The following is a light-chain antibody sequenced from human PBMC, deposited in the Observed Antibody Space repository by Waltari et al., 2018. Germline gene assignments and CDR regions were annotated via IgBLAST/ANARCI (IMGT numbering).Light chain of an antibody. Sequence: SSELTQDPAVSVALGQTVRITCQGDSLRTYYASWYQQKPGQAPLLVMSGKNNRPSGIPDRFSGSSSGNTASLTITGAQAEDEADYYCNSRDNSDNHLLVGGGTKLTVL. J-gene: IGLJ2*01. CDR3: NSRDNSDNHLL. V-gene: IGLV3-19*01. CDR2: GKN. CDR1: SLRTYY.